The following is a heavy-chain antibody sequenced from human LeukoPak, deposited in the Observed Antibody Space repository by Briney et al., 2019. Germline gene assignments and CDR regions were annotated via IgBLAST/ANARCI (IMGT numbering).Heavy chain of an antibody. CDR1: GDSISSSSYY. V-gene: IGHV4-61*05. CDR2: IYFSGTT. Sequence: PSETLSLTCTVSGDSISSSSYYWAWIRQPPGKGLEWIGYIYFSGTTKYNPSLESRVTISVDTSKNQFSLKLSSVTAADTAVYYCARRRAEGGSNGHYNWFDPWGQGILVTVSS. CDR3: ARRRAEGGSNGHYNWFDP. D-gene: IGHD6-13*01. J-gene: IGHJ5*02.